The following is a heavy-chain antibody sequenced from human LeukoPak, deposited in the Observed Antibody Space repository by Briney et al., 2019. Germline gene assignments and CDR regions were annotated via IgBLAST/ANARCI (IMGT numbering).Heavy chain of an antibody. D-gene: IGHD2-8*01. CDR2: INWNGGST. V-gene: IGHV3-20*03. CDR3: ARAPGVRYYYYMDV. Sequence: GGSLRLSYASSGFTFDDSGMSWVRQAPGKGLEWVTGINWNGGSTGYADSVKSRFTISRDNAKNFLYLQMNSLRAEDTALYYCARAPGVRYYYYMDVWGKGTTVTVSS. J-gene: IGHJ6*03. CDR1: GFTFDDSG.